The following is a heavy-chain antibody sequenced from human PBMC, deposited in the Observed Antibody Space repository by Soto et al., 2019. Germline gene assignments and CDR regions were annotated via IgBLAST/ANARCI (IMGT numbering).Heavy chain of an antibody. CDR3: ASIVATIVDAFDI. V-gene: IGHV4-39*01. CDR1: GGSISSSSYY. D-gene: IGHD5-12*01. CDR2: IYYSGST. J-gene: IGHJ3*02. Sequence: SETLSLTCTVSGGSISSSSYYWGWIRQPPGKGLEWIGSIYYSGSTYYNPSLKSRVTISVDTSKNQFSLKLSSVTAADTAVYYCASIVATIVDAFDIWGQGTMVTVSS.